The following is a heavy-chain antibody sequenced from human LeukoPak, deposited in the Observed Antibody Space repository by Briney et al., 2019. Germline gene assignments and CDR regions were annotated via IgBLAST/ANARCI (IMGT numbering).Heavy chain of an antibody. CDR2: IWYDGSNK. J-gene: IGHJ4*02. CDR1: GFTFSSYG. D-gene: IGHD6-19*01. V-gene: IGHV3-30*02. CDR3: AKDMQSGPWLVRVFDY. Sequence: GGSLRLSCAASGFTFSSYGMRWVRQAPGKGLEWVAVIWYDGSNKYYADSVKGRFTISRDNSKNTLYLQMNSLRAEDTAVYYCAKDMQSGPWLVRVFDYWGQGTLVTVSS.